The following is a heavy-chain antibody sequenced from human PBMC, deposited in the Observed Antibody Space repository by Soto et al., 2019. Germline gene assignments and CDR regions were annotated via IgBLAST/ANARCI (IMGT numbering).Heavy chain of an antibody. J-gene: IGHJ4*02. CDR2: ISSGSTI. CDR1: GFTFSDYY. Sequence: GGSLRLSCAASGFTFSDYYMSWIRQAPGKGLEWVSYISSGSTIYYADSVKGRFTISRDNAKNSLYLQMNSLRAEDTAVYYCARESRAFDYWGQGTLVTVSS. CDR3: ARESRAFDY. V-gene: IGHV3-11*01.